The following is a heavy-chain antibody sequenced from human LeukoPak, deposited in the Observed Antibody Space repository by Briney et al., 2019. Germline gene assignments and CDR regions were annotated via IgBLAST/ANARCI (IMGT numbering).Heavy chain of an antibody. D-gene: IGHD6-13*01. Sequence: GGSLRLSCAASGFTFSTYAMHWVRQAPGKGLEWVSSISSSSSYIYYADSVKGRFTISRDNAKNSLYLQMNSLRAEDTAVYYCARGYSSSWYRHNWFDPWGQGTLVTVSS. CDR2: ISSSSSYI. V-gene: IGHV3-21*01. J-gene: IGHJ5*02. CDR1: GFTFSTYA. CDR3: ARGYSSSWYRHNWFDP.